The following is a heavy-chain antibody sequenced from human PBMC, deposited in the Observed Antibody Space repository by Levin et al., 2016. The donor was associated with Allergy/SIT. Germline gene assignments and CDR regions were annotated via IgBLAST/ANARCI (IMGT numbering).Heavy chain of an antibody. CDR1: GFTFSGYY. CDR3: ARGGQYGVDV. Sequence: GESLKISCAASGFTFSGYYMTWVRQAPGKGLEWVATIKQDGSAESYVDSTRGRFTISRDNAKNSLSLQMNSLRAEDTAVYYCARGGQYGVDVWGQGTTVTVSS. V-gene: IGHV3-7*03. D-gene: IGHD3-10*01. CDR2: IKQDGSAE. J-gene: IGHJ6*02.